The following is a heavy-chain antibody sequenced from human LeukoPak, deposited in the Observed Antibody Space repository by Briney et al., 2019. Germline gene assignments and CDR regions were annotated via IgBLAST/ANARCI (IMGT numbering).Heavy chain of an antibody. CDR3: ARRGVRGAKIFDY. CDR1: GASISSYY. CDR2: IYYTGST. Sequence: SETLSLTCTVSGASISSYYCNWIRQPPGKGLEWIGYIYYTGSTNHNPSLKSRVSISVDTSKNQFSLKLNSVTTADTAVYYCARRGVRGAKIFDYWGQGTLVTVSS. J-gene: IGHJ4*02. V-gene: IGHV4-59*01. D-gene: IGHD3-10*01.